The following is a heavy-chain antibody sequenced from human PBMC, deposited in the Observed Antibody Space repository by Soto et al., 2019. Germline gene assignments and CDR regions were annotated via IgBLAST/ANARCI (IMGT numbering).Heavy chain of an antibody. CDR1: GFTLRNYA. CDR2: ISGSGGSI. V-gene: IGHV3-23*01. D-gene: IGHD1-26*01. J-gene: IGHJ4*02. Sequence: PGGSLRLSCAASGFTLRNYAMIWVRQAPGKGLEWVSDISGSGGSIYYADSVKGRFTISRDNSKNTLYLQMNSLRADDTAVYYCAKGSGTQKSAYIDYWGQGTLVTVSS. CDR3: AKGSGTQKSAYIDY.